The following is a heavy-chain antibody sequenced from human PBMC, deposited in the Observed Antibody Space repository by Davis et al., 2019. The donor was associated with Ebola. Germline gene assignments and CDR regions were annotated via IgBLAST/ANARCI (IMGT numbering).Heavy chain of an antibody. CDR2: INHSGRT. CDR1: GGSFSGYY. J-gene: IGHJ4*02. V-gene: IGHV4-34*01. D-gene: IGHD6-13*01. CDR3: ARGSPKYSSSRYYFDY. Sequence: SETLSLTCAVYGGSFSGYYWSWIRQPPGKGLEWIGEINHSGRTNYNPSLKSRVTISVDTSKNQFSLKLGSVTAADTAVYYCARGSPKYSSSRYYFDYWGQGTLVTVSS.